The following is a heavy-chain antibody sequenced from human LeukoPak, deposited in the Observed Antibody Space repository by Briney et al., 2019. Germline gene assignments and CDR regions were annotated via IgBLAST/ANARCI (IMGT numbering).Heavy chain of an antibody. V-gene: IGHV3-74*01. CDR3: ARGLAVAGSSWFDP. Sequence: GGSLRLSCAASGFTFSSYWMHWVRQVPGKGLVWVSRINSDGSRRSYVDSVMGRFTISRDNAKNTLYLQLDSLRAEDTAVYYCARGLAVAGSSWFDPWGQGTLVSVSS. J-gene: IGHJ5*02. CDR2: INSDGSRR. D-gene: IGHD6-19*01. CDR1: GFTFSSYW.